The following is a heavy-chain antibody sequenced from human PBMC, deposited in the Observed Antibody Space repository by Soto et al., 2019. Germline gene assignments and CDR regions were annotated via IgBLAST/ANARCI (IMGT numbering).Heavy chain of an antibody. CDR2: ISYDGSNK. D-gene: IGHD2-15*01. J-gene: IGHJ5*02. CDR3: AKEVVT. CDR1: GFTFSSYG. V-gene: IGHV3-30*18. Sequence: LRLSCAASGFTFSSYGMHWVRQAPGKGLEWVAVISYDGSNKYCADPVKGRFTISRDNSKNTLYLQMNSLRAEDTAVYYCAKEVVTWGQGTLVTVSS.